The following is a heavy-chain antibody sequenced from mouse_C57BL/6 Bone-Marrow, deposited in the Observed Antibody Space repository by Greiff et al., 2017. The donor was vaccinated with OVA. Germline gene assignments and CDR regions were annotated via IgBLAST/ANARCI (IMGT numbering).Heavy chain of an antibody. CDR2: IYPGSGST. D-gene: IGHD2-1*01. CDR1: GYTFTSYW. Sequence: QVQLQQPGAELVKPGASVKMSCKASGYTFTSYWITWVKQRPGQGLEWIGDIYPGSGSTNYNEKFKSKATLTVDTSSSTAYMQLSSLTSEDSAVYYCARPYGNYPYYYAMGYWGQGTSVTVSS. V-gene: IGHV1-55*01. J-gene: IGHJ4*01. CDR3: ARPYGNYPYYYAMGY.